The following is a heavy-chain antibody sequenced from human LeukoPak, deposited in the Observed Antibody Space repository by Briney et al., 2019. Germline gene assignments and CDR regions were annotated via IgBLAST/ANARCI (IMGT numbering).Heavy chain of an antibody. CDR2: NYYSGST. Sequence: SETLSLTCTVSGGSISSGDYYWSWIRQPPGKGLEWIGYNYYSGSTYYNPSLKSRVTISVDTSKTQFSMKLSSVTAADTAVYYCARVAYSGYDRNYFDYWGQGTLVTVSS. D-gene: IGHD5-12*01. CDR3: ARVAYSGYDRNYFDY. V-gene: IGHV4-30-4*08. CDR1: GGSISSGDYY. J-gene: IGHJ4*02.